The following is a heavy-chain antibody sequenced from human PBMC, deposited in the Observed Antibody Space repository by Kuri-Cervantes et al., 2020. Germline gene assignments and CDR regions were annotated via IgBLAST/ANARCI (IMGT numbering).Heavy chain of an antibody. CDR2: INPSGGST. D-gene: IGHD3-10*01. CDR3: ARELWFGPQRAFDP. J-gene: IGHJ5*02. CDR1: GGTFNNYA. V-gene: IGHV1-46*02. Sequence: ASVKVSCKASGGTFNNYAISWVRQAPGQGLEWMGIINPSGGSTSYAQKFQGRVTMTRDTSTSTVYMELSSLRSEDTAVYYCARELWFGPQRAFDPWGQGTLVTVSS.